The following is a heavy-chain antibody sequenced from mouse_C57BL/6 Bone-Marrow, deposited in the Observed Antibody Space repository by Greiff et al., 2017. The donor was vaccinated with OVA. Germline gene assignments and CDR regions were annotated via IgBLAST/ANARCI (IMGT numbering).Heavy chain of an antibody. CDR3: ARNYLKGFAY. D-gene: IGHD5-5*01. Sequence: QVQLQQPGAELVKPGASVKMSCKASGYTFTSYWITWVKQRPGQGLEWIGDIYPGSGSTNYNEKFTSKATLTVDTSSSTAYRQLSSLTSEDSAVYYCARNYLKGFAYWGQGTLVTVSA. J-gene: IGHJ3*01. CDR1: GYTFTSYW. CDR2: IYPGSGST. V-gene: IGHV1-55*01.